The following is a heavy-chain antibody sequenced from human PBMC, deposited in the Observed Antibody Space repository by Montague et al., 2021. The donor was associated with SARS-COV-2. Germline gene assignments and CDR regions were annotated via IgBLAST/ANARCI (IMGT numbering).Heavy chain of an antibody. CDR1: GYSISSGYY. J-gene: IGHJ5*02. Sequence: SETLSLTCTVSGYSISSGYYWGWIRQPPGKGLEWIGSIYHSGSTYYNPSLKSRVTISVDTSKYQFSLKLSSVTAADTAVYYCARDCYDYGSGSYQRWFDPWGQGTLVTVSS. V-gene: IGHV4-38-2*02. CDR3: ARDCYDYGSGSYQRWFDP. D-gene: IGHD3-10*01. CDR2: IYHSGST.